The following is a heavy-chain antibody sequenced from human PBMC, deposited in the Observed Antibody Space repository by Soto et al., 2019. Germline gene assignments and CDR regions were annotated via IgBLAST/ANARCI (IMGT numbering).Heavy chain of an antibody. CDR1: GYTFTSYD. Sequence: QVQLVQSGAEVKKPGASVKVSCKASGYTFTSYDINWVRQATGQGLEWMGWMKPNSGNTGYAQKFQGRVTMTRNTSISTAYMELSSLRSEVTAVYYCARVGYYYDSSGYYLSFDYWGQGTLVTVSS. V-gene: IGHV1-8*01. D-gene: IGHD3-22*01. J-gene: IGHJ4*02. CDR2: MKPNSGNT. CDR3: ARVGYYYDSSGYYLSFDY.